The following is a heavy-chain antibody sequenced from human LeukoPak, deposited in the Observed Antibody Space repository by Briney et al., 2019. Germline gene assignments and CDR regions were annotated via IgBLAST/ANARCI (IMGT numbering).Heavy chain of an antibody. CDR1: GGTFSSYA. Sequence: ASVKVSCKASGGTFSSYAISWVRQAPGQGLEWMGGIIPISGTANYAQKFQGRVTITADESTSTAYMELSSLRSEDTAVYYCATGGSYYADFDYWGQGTLVTVSS. CDR2: IIPISGTA. J-gene: IGHJ4*02. CDR3: ATGGSYYADFDY. V-gene: IGHV1-69*13. D-gene: IGHD1-26*01.